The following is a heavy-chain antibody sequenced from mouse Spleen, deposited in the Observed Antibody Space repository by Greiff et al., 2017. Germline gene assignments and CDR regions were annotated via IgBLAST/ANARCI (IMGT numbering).Heavy chain of an antibody. J-gene: IGHJ3*01. CDR1: GYTFTDYN. CDR3: ALANWDSSFAY. D-gene: IGHD4-1*01. V-gene: IGHV1S29*02. Sequence: EVQLQQSGPELVKPGASVKISCKASGYTFTDYNMHWVKQSHGKSLEWIGYIYPYNGGTGYNQKFKSKATLTVDNSSSTAYMELRSLTSEDSAVYYCALANWDSSFAYWGQGTLVTVSA. CDR2: IYPYNGGT.